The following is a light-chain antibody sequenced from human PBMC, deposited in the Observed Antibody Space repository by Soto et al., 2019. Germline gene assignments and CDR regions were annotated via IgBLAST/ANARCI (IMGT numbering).Light chain of an antibody. CDR1: QSVSSTY. J-gene: IGKJ5*01. V-gene: IGKV3-20*01. CDR3: QQYGSPPIN. Sequence: EIVLTHSPAARSLSQLGGSTLSCRASQSVSSTYLGWYQQQPGQPPRLLMSGTSNRATGTPDSFSGRGSGTDFTLTMSRLEPEDFAVSYCQQYGSPPINFGQGIRLVIK. CDR2: GTS.